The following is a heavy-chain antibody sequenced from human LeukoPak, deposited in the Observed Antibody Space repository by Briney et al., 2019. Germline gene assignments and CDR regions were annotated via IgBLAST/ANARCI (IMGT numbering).Heavy chain of an antibody. CDR3: ARGRGYSGYDSFDY. D-gene: IGHD5-12*01. CDR1: GFTFSSYS. V-gene: IGHV3-21*01. J-gene: IGHJ4*02. CDR2: ISSSSSYI. Sequence: GVSLRLSCAASGFTFSSYSMNWVRQAPGKGLEWASSISSSSSYIYYADSVKGRFTISRDNAKNSLYLQMNSLRAEDTAVYYCARGRGYSGYDSFDYWGQGTLVTVSS.